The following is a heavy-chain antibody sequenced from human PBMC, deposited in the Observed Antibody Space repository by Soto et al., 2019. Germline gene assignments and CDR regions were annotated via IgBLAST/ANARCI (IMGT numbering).Heavy chain of an antibody. CDR1: GFTFTNAW. Sequence: GGSLRLSCAASGFTFTNAWINWVRQAPGKGLEWVGRIKSKTDGGTTDYAEPVKGRFTISRDDSNNMVNLQMKSLKIEDTAVYYCTTDSYSTIIIVRFDYWGHGTLVTVSS. J-gene: IGHJ4*01. CDR2: IKSKTDGGTT. CDR3: TTDSYSTIIIVRFDY. D-gene: IGHD3-22*01. V-gene: IGHV3-15*07.